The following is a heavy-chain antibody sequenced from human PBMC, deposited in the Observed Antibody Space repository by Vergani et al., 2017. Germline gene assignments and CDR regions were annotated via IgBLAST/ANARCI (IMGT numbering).Heavy chain of an antibody. D-gene: IGHD2-2*01. Sequence: QVQLVESGGGVVQPGGSLRLSCAASGFTFSSSGMHWVRQAPGKGLEWVAFIRYDGSNKYYADSVKGRFTISRDNSKNTLYLQMNSLRAEDTAVYYCAKDWLGYCSSTSCHAFDIWGQGTMVTVSS. CDR3: AKDWLGYCSSTSCHAFDI. CDR1: GFTFSSSG. CDR2: IRYDGSNK. J-gene: IGHJ3*02. V-gene: IGHV3-30*02.